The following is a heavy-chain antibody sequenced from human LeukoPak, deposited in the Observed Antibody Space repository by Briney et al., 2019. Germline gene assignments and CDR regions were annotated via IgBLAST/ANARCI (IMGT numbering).Heavy chain of an antibody. CDR1: GFTFSSYA. J-gene: IGHJ4*02. D-gene: IGHD2-2*01. CDR3: ARDCCSSTSCYPDY. CDR2: INSDGSTT. V-gene: IGHV3-74*01. Sequence: PGGSLRLSCAASGFTFSSYAMSWVRQAPGKGLVWVSRINSDGSTTTYADSVKGRFTISRDNAKNTLYLQMNSLRAEDTAVYYCARDCCSSTSCYPDYWGQGTLVTVSS.